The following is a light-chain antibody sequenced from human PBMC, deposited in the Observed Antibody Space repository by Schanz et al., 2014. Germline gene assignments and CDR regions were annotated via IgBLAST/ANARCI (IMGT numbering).Light chain of an antibody. CDR3: CSYAGSTNLR. CDR1: SSDVGGYNY. J-gene: IGLJ3*02. V-gene: IGLV2-8*01. CDR2: EVT. Sequence: QSALTQPPSASGSPGQSVTISCTATSSDVGGYNYVSWYQQHPGKAPKLMVYEVTKRPSGVPDRFSGSKSGNTASLTVSGLQAEDEADYYCCSYAGSTNLRFGGGTKLTVL.